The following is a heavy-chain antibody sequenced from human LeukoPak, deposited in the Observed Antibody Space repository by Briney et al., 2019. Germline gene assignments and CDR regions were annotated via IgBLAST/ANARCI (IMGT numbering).Heavy chain of an antibody. CDR3: AVRITMIVGAFDI. CDR1: GGSFSGYY. D-gene: IGHD3-22*01. V-gene: IGHV4-59*10. Sequence: SETLSLTCAVYGGSFSGYYWSWIRQPAGKGLEWIGRIYTSGSTNYNPSLKSRVTMSVDTSKNQFSLKLSSVTAADTAVYYCAVRITMIVGAFDIWGQGTMVTVSS. CDR2: IYTSGST. J-gene: IGHJ3*02.